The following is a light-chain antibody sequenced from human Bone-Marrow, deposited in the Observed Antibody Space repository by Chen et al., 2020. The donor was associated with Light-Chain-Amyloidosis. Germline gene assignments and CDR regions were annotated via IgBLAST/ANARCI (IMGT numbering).Light chain of an antibody. CDR2: GAS. CDR1: QSVSSN. Sequence: EIVMTQSPATLSVSPGERVIFSCRASQSVSSNLAWYQQRPGQTPRLLIYGASTRATGISARFSGSGSGTEFTLTITRLQSEDFAVYYCQQYNNWPPITFGQGTRLEIK. CDR3: QQYNNWPPIT. V-gene: IGKV3-15*01. J-gene: IGKJ5*01.